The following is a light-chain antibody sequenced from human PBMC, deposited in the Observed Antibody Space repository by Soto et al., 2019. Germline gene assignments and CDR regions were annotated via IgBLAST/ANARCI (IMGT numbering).Light chain of an antibody. CDR1: ALPKQY. J-gene: IGLJ1*01. CDR3: QSADSSGTYV. Sequence: SYELTQQPSVSVSPGQTARITCSGDALPKQYAYWYQQKPGQAPVLVIYKDSERPSGIPERFSGSSSGTTVTLTISGVQAEDEADYYCQSADSSGTYVFGIGTKLTVL. V-gene: IGLV3-25*03. CDR2: KDS.